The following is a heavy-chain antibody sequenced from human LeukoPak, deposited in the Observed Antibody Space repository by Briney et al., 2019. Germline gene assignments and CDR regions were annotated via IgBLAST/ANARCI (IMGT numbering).Heavy chain of an antibody. V-gene: IGHV3-21*05. J-gene: IGHJ4*02. D-gene: IGHD2-2*01. CDR3: ARDTFQPGRIDC. CDR1: EFTFSLYA. Sequence: GGSLRLSCAASEFTFSLYAMNWVRQAPGKGLEWVSYINDVSDDIHYADSVKGRFTISRDNAKYTLYLQMNSLRAEDTAVYYCARDTFQPGRIDCWGQGTLVIVSS. CDR2: INDVSDDI.